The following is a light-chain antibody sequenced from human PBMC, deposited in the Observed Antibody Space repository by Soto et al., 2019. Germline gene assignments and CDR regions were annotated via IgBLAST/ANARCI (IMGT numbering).Light chain of an antibody. CDR1: ESLLHSIGYNY. J-gene: IGKJ1*01. CDR3: MQGLETPT. Sequence: DIVMTQSPRSLSVTPGEPASISCRSSESLLHSIGYNYLDWYLQKPGQSPQLLIYLGSNRASGVPDRFSGSGSGTDFTLKISRVEADDVGVYYCMQGLETPTFGQGTKVEIK. V-gene: IGKV2-28*01. CDR2: LGS.